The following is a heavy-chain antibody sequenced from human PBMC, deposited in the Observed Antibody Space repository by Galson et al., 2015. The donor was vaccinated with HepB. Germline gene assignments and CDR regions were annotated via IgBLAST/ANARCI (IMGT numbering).Heavy chain of an antibody. Sequence: SLRLSCAASGFTFSSYAMHWVRQAPGKGLEYVSAISSNGGSTYYADSVKGRFTISRDNSKNTLYLQMSSLRAEDTAVYYCVKEHRIAVAGTHAFDIWGQGTMVTVSS. J-gene: IGHJ3*02. CDR1: GFTFSSYA. D-gene: IGHD6-19*01. V-gene: IGHV3-64D*06. CDR3: VKEHRIAVAGTHAFDI. CDR2: ISSNGGST.